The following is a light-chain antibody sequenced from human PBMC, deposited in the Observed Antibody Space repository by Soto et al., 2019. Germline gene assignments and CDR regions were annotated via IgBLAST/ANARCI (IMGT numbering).Light chain of an antibody. CDR3: CSYAGSTTFV. CDR2: EAS. J-gene: IGLJ1*01. Sequence: QSALTQPASVSGSPGQSITISCTGTSSDVGSYDLVSWYQQHPGKAPKLMIYEASERPSGVSNRFSGSKSGNTASLTISGLQAEDEADYYCCSYAGSTTFVFGTGTKVTVL. V-gene: IGLV2-23*01. CDR1: SSDVGSYDL.